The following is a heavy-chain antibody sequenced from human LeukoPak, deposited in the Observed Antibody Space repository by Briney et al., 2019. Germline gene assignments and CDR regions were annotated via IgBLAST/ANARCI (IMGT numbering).Heavy chain of an antibody. CDR3: ARGAYSSGWTTFDY. J-gene: IGHJ4*02. CDR2: ISGSGGST. V-gene: IGHV3-23*01. CDR1: GFTFSSYA. Sequence: GGSLRLSCAASGFTFSSYAMSWVRRAPGKGLEWVSAISGSGGSTYYADSVKGRFTISRDNSKNTLYVQMNSLRTDDTAVYYCARGAYSSGWTTFDYWGQGILVTVSS. D-gene: IGHD6-19*01.